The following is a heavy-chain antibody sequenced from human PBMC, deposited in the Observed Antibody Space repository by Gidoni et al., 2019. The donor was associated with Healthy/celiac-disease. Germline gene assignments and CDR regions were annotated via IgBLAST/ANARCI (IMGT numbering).Heavy chain of an antibody. Sequence: QVQLVQSGAEVKKPGASVKVSCKASGYTFTGYYMHWVRQAPGQGLEWMGWINPNSGGTNYAQKFQGRVTMTRDTSISTAYMELSRLRSDDTAVYYCARVTMAESYYHYGMDVWGQGTTVTVSS. CDR1: GYTFTGYY. D-gene: IGHD3-10*01. CDR2: INPNSGGT. V-gene: IGHV1-2*02. CDR3: ARVTMAESYYHYGMDV. J-gene: IGHJ6*02.